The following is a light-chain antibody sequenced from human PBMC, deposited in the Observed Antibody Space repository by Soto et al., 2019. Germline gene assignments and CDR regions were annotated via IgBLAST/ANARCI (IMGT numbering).Light chain of an antibody. CDR2: WAS. CDR3: QQYYSTPS. CDR1: QSVLYRSKNRNH. Sequence: IVMTQFPESLAVSLGERATISCKSSQSVLYRSKNRNHLAWYQQRPGQPPKVLIYWASTRESGVPDRFSGSGSGTDFTLTISSLQAEDVAVYYCQQYYSTPSFGGGTKVDI. J-gene: IGKJ4*01. V-gene: IGKV4-1*01.